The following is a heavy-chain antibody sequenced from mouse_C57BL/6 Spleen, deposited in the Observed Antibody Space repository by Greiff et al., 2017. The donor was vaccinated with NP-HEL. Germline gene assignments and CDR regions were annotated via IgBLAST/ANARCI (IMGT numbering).Heavy chain of an antibody. CDR3: ARSYYYGSSYS. CDR2: IYPGDGDT. CDR1: GYAFSSSW. V-gene: IGHV1-82*01. D-gene: IGHD1-1*01. J-gene: IGHJ2*01. Sequence: LQESGPELVKPGASVKISCKASGYAFSSSWMNWVKQRPGKGLEWIGRIYPGDGDTNYNGKFKGKATLTADKSSSTAYMQLSSLTSEDSAVYFCARSYYYGSSYSWGQGTTLTVSS.